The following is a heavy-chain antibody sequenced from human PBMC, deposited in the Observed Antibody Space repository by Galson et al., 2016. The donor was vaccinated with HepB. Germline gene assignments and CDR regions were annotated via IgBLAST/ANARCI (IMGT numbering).Heavy chain of an antibody. CDR1: GDSISSSNW. V-gene: IGHV4-4*02. Sequence: SETLSLTCAVSGDSISSSNWWTWVRQPPGKRPEWIGEIYHSGSTFYNPSLGSRVTISVDKSSNQFSLNLTSVTAADTAVYYCVRVKGGCSSHSCVFDPWGQGTLVTVSS. CDR3: VRVKGGCSSHSCVFDP. J-gene: IGHJ5*02. D-gene: IGHD2-2*01. CDR2: IYHSGST.